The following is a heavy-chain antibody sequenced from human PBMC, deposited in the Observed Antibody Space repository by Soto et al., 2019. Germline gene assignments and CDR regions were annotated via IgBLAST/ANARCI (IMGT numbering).Heavy chain of an antibody. Sequence: ASVKVSCKVSGYTLTELSMHWVRQAPGKGLEWMGGFDPEDGETIYAQKFQGRVTMTEDTSTDTAYMELSSLRSEDTAVYYCATHGAQLGPDAFDIWGQGTMVTV. J-gene: IGHJ3*02. CDR2: FDPEDGET. CDR3: ATHGAQLGPDAFDI. D-gene: IGHD1-1*01. V-gene: IGHV1-24*01. CDR1: GYTLTELS.